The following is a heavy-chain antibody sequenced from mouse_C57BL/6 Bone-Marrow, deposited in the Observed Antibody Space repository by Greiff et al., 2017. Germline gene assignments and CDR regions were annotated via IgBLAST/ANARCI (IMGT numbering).Heavy chain of an antibody. CDR2: INPSSGYT. CDR1: GYTFTSYW. Sequence: QVQLQQSGAELAKPGASVKLSCKASGYTFTSYWMHWVKQRPGQGLEWIGYINPSSGYTKYNQKFKDKATLTADKSASTAYMQLDSLTYGASAVYYCASAALRLRRRPLYAMDDWGPGTSVTVSS. D-gene: IGHD3-2*02. J-gene: IGHJ4*01. V-gene: IGHV1-7*01. CDR3: ASAALRLRRRPLYAMDD.